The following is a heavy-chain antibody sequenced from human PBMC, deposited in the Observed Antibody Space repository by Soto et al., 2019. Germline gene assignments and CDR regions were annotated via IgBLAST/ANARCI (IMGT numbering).Heavy chain of an antibody. V-gene: IGHV5-51*01. CDR2: IYPGDSDT. CDR1: GYSFTSYW. J-gene: IGHJ6*02. CDR3: ARQLSEWLRLRSANYYCGMDV. Sequence: GESLKLSCKGSGYSFTSYWIGWVRQMPGKGLEWMGIIYPGDSDTRYSPSFQGQVTISADKSISTAYLQWSSLKASDTAMYYCARQLSEWLRLRSANYYCGMDVWGQGTTVTGSS. D-gene: IGHD5-12*01.